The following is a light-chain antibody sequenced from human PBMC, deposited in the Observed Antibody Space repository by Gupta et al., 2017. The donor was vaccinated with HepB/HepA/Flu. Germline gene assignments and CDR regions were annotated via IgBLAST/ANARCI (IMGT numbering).Light chain of an antibody. CDR1: QSLADTDGSTY. Sequence: DVVLTQSPPTLPVILGQPASMSCRSSQSLADTDGSTYLSWFQQRPGQPPRRLIYKVSNRDSGVPDRFIGSGSGSDFTLTISSGEAEDVVLYYCRQPTHWPPLAFGGGTKVEI. J-gene: IGKJ4*01. CDR2: KVS. V-gene: IGKV2-30*01. CDR3: RQPTHWPPLA.